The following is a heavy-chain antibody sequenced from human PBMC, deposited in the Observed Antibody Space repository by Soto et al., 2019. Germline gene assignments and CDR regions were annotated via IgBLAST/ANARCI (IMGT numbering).Heavy chain of an antibody. V-gene: IGHV3-23*01. CDR3: AKGGDGSSWRQRDY. J-gene: IGHJ4*02. D-gene: IGHD6-13*01. CDR2: ITGSGANT. CDR1: GFSFSSYA. Sequence: EVQMLESGGGLAQPGGSLRLSCAASGFSFSSYAMIWVRQAPGKGLEWVSSITGSGANTYYADSVKGRFTMSRDNSKNTLYLQMNSLRAEDTALYYCAKGGDGSSWRQRDYWGQGTLVTVSS.